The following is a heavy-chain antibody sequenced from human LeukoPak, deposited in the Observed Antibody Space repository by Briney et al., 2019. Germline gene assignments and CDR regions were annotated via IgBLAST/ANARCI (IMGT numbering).Heavy chain of an antibody. J-gene: IGHJ6*02. CDR1: GYTFTDFA. D-gene: IGHD5-18*01. CDR2: ISGYNGNT. Sequence: ASVTLSCKASGYTFTDFAISWVRQAPGQGLEWMGWISGYNGNTKYAQKVQGRVTMTTDTSTSTAYMELRSLRSDDTAVYYCARGYSYGSDYYYGMDVWGQGTTVTVS. V-gene: IGHV1-18*01. CDR3: ARGYSYGSDYYYGMDV.